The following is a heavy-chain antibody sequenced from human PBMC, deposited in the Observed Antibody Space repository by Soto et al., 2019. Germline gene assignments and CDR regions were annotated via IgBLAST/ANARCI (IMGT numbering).Heavy chain of an antibody. CDR3: AKMYRGYSGYIQS. J-gene: IGHJ5*02. V-gene: IGHV3-23*01. CDR2: ISAGGVST. CDR1: GFTFTNYA. D-gene: IGHD5-12*01. Sequence: PGGSLRLSCATSGFTFTNYAMTWVRQGPGKGLEWVSSISAGGVSTYFADSVKGRFTISRDNSKNTLFLHMNSLRAEDTAVYYCAKMYRGYSGYIQSWGQGTLVTVPQ.